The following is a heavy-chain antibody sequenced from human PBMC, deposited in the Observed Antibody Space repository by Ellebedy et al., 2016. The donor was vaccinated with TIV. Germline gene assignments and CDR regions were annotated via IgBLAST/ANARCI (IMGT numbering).Heavy chain of an antibody. V-gene: IGHV1-18*04. J-gene: IGHJ4*02. CDR2: TSAYNGNT. Sequence: ASVKVSCKASGYTFTSHGISWVRQAPGQGLEWMGWTSAYNGNTDFAQKLQGRVTMTTGTSTSTAYMELRSLRSDDTAVYYCARGGLGATTLTDYWGQGTLVTVSS. CDR1: GYTFTSHG. CDR3: ARGGLGATTLTDY. D-gene: IGHD1-26*01.